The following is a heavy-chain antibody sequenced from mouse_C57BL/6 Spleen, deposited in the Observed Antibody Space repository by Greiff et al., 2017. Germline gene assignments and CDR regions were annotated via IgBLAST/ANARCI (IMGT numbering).Heavy chain of an antibody. CDR1: GFTFSDYG. J-gene: IGHJ1*03. CDR3: AKSYGNYALWYFDV. Sequence: EVQLVESGGGLVKPGGSLKLSCAASGFTFSDYGMHWVRQAPEKGLEWVAYISSGSSTIYYADTVKGRFTISRDNAKNTLFLQMTSLRSEDTAMYYCAKSYGNYALWYFDVWGTGTTVTVSS. CDR2: ISSGSSTI. D-gene: IGHD2-1*01. V-gene: IGHV5-17*01.